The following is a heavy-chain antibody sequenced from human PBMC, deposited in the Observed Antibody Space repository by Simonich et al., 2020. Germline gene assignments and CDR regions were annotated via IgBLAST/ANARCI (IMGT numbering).Heavy chain of an antibody. V-gene: IGHV1-8*03. J-gene: IGHJ4*02. CDR3: ARTYSGSYYYFDY. CDR2: KNPNSGNT. CDR1: GYTFTSYD. D-gene: IGHD1-26*01. Sequence: QVQLVQSGAEVKKPGASVKVSCKASGYTFTSYDINWVRQATGQGLEWMGRKNPNSGNTGYAQKFQGRVTITRNTSISTAYMELSSLRSEDTAVYYCARTYSGSYYYFDYWGQGTLVTVSS.